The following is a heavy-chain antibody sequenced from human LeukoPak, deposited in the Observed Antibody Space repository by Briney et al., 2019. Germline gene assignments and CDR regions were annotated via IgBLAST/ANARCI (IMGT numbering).Heavy chain of an antibody. J-gene: IGHJ4*02. D-gene: IGHD5-12*01. V-gene: IGHV3-23*01. CDR2: ISNSGGRT. CDR1: GFTFNTYA. CDR3: AKDRIGGGYSAYEPFDY. Sequence: PGGSLRLSCTASGFTFNTYAMGWVRQAPGGGLEWVSYISNSGGRTYYADSVKGRFTIYRDNSKSTLDLQMNSLRVEDTAVYFCAKDRIGGGYSAYEPFDYWGQGTLVTVSS.